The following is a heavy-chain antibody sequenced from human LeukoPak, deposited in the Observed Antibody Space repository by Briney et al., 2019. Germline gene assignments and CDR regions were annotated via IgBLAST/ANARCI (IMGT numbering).Heavy chain of an antibody. CDR3: ARRYCSGGSCYSERGEDAFDI. CDR2: INSDGSST. CDR1: GFTFSSYW. Sequence: GGSLRLSCAASGFTFSSYWMHWVRQAPGKGLVWVSRINSDGSSTSYADSVKGRFTISRDNAKNTLYLQMNSLRAEDTAVYYCARRYCSGGSCYSERGEDAFDIWGQGTMVTVSS. D-gene: IGHD2-15*01. V-gene: IGHV3-74*01. J-gene: IGHJ3*02.